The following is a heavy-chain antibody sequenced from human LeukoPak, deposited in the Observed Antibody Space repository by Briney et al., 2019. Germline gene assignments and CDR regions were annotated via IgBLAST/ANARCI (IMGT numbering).Heavy chain of an antibody. D-gene: IGHD5-18*01. J-gene: IGHJ4*02. Sequence: SETLSLTCAVYGGSFSDYYWSWIRQPPGKGLEWIGEINHSGNTIYNPSLKSRVTISVDTSKNQFSLRLSSVTAADTTVYYCARGLRRYSKAFPFDYWGQGTLVTVSS. CDR2: INHSGNT. CDR3: ARGLRRYSKAFPFDY. V-gene: IGHV4-34*01. CDR1: GGSFSDYY.